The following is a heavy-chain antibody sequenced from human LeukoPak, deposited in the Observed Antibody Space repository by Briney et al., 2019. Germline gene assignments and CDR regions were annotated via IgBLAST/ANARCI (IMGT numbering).Heavy chain of an antibody. CDR2: ISGSGGST. D-gene: IGHD1-26*01. Sequence: PGGSLRLSCAASGFTFSSYAMSWVRQAPGKGLEWVSAISGSGGSTYYADSVKGRFTISRDNSKNTLYLQMNSLRAEDTDVYYCAKDRSGGSYYDYWGQGTLVTVSS. V-gene: IGHV3-23*01. J-gene: IGHJ4*02. CDR3: AKDRSGGSYYDY. CDR1: GFTFSSYA.